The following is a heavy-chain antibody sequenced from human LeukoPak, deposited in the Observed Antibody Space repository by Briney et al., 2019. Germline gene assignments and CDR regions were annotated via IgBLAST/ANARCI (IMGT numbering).Heavy chain of an antibody. CDR1: GFTFYNYW. CDR2: IKQDGSEK. J-gene: IGHJ4*02. V-gene: IGHV3-7*01. Sequence: GGSLRLSCAASGFTFYNYWLTWVRQAPGKGLEWVANIKQDGSEKYYVDSVKGRFTISRDNAKNSLYLQMNSLRAEDTAVYYCARDRTYHYDSSGFPRPTHFDYWGQGTLVTVSS. D-gene: IGHD3-22*01. CDR3: ARDRTYHYDSSGFPRPTHFDY.